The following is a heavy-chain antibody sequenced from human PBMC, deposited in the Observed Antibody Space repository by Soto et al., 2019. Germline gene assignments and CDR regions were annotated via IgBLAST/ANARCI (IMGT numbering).Heavy chain of an antibody. Sequence: PSETLSLTCAVNSASFSGYYWSWIPQPPGKGLEWIGEINHSGSTNYNPSLKSRVTISVDTSKNQFSLKLSSVTAADTAVYYCAREVGKGDYDILTCYAAHDALDIWGQGRMATVS. D-gene: IGHD3-9*01. CDR2: INHSGST. J-gene: IGHJ3*02. V-gene: IGHV4-34*01. CDR1: SASFSGYY. CDR3: AREVGKGDYDILTCYAAHDALDI.